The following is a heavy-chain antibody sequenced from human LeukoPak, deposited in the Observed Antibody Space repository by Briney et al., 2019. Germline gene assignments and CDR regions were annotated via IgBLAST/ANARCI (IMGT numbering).Heavy chain of an antibody. J-gene: IGHJ4*02. CDR1: GGSISSYY. V-gene: IGHV4-59*01. CDR2: IYYSGST. D-gene: IGHD3-3*01. Sequence: SETLSLTCAVSGGSISSYYWSWIRQPPGKGLEWIGYIYYSGSTNYNPSPKSRVTISVDTSKNQFSLKLSSVTAADTAVYYCARDPQDDYDFWVWGQGTLVTVSS. CDR3: ARDPQDDYDFWV.